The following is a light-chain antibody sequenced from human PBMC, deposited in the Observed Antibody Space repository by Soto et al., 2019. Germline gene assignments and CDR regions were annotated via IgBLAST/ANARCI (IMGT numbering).Light chain of an antibody. CDR2: EVT. V-gene: IGLV2-14*01. CDR1: STDVGGYNY. CDR3: YSYAGRNIGV. Sequence: ALAQPSSVSGSPGQSITISCTGTSTDVGGYNYVSWYQHHSGKAPKLLIYEVTNRPSGISDRFSGSKSVNTASLTISGLQAEDESDYYCYSYAGRNIGVFGGGTKLTVL. J-gene: IGLJ3*02.